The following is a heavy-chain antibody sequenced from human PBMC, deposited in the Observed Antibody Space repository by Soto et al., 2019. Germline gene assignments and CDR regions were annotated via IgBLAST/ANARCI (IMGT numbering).Heavy chain of an antibody. CDR3: ARWYSSGLYYLDY. CDR2: IYPGDSDT. CDR1: GYSFTSYW. Sequence: ESLKISCKGSGYSFTSYWIAWVRQMPGKGLECMGIIYPGDSDTRYSPSFRGQVTISADKSSAYLQWNSLEASDTAMYYCARWYSSGLYYLDYWGQGTLVTVSS. V-gene: IGHV5-51*01. J-gene: IGHJ4*02. D-gene: IGHD6-19*01.